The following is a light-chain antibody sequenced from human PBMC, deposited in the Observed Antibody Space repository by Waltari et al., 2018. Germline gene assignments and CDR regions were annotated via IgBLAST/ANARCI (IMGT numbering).Light chain of an antibody. V-gene: IGKV1-5*03. CDR3: QQYNTYPGT. J-gene: IGKJ1*01. Sequence: DIQMTQSPSTVSASVGDSVTITCRASQNITRWLAWYQQNPGTAPELLIHKTSSLQSGVPSRFSGSGSGTEFTLTISSLQPDDFGSYYCQQYNTYPGTFGHGTKVDIK. CDR1: QNITRW. CDR2: KTS.